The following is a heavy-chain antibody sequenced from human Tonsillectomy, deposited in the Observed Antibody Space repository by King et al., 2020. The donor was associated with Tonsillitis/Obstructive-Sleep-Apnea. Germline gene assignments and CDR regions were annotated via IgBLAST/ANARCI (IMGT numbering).Heavy chain of an antibody. J-gene: IGHJ4*02. D-gene: IGHD2-15*01. CDR2: IDDSGSA. V-gene: IGHV4-34*01. CDR3: SRTPPGRFCSGGSCHRARRDFDS. Sequence: VQLQQWGAGLLKPLETLSLTCTVYGGSFRGYYWSWIRQSPRKGLEWIGEIDDSGSAIYNPSLESRVTISVDTSKNQFSLKLTSVTAADTAVYFCSRTPPGRFCSGGSCHRARRDFDSWGQGTLVTVSS. CDR1: GGSFRGYY.